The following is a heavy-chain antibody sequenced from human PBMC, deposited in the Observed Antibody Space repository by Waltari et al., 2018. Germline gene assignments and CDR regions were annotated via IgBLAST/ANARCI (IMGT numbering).Heavy chain of an antibody. D-gene: IGHD3-3*01. V-gene: IGHV3-15*01. CDR2: VKSKSDGGTR. CDR1: GFTFSNAW. J-gene: IGHJ4*02. Sequence: EVQLVESGGGLVKPGGSLRLSCAAFGFTFSNAWLTWVRQVPGKGLEWVGRVKSKSDGGTRDYSAPVKGRFTISRDDSENTLYLQMNSLKTEDTAVYYCTTLFGDFWSGYFFDFWGQGTLVTVSS. CDR3: TTLFGDFWSGYFFDF.